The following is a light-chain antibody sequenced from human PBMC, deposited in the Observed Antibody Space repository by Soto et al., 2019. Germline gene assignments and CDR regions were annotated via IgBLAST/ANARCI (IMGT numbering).Light chain of an antibody. J-gene: IGKJ5*01. CDR2: GAS. CDR3: QQYNNWPIT. V-gene: IGKV3-15*01. Sequence: EIVMTQSPATLSVSPGERVTLSCRASQNILSNLAWYQQKPGQAPRLLICGASTRATGIPARFSGSGSGTEFTLTISSLQSEYFAVYYCQQYNNWPITFGQGTRLEIK. CDR1: QNILSN.